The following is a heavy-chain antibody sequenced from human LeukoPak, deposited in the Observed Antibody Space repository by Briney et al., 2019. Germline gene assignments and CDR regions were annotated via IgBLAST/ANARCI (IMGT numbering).Heavy chain of an antibody. CDR1: GYTFTGYY. V-gene: IGHV1-2*02. D-gene: IGHD2-2*02. CDR3: ARVAEGSLGPAAIGYFDY. J-gene: IGHJ4*02. Sequence: ASVKAACKASGYTFTGYYMHWVRQAPGQGLEGMGWINPNRGGTNYAQKFQGRVTMTRDTSISTAYMELSKLRYDDTAVYYCARVAEGSLGPAAIGYFDYWGQGTLVTVSS. CDR2: INPNRGGT.